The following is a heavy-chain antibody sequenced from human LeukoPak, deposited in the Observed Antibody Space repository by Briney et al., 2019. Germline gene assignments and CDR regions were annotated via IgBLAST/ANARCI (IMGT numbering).Heavy chain of an antibody. V-gene: IGHV4-59*01. D-gene: IGHD3-3*01. CDR1: GGSISSYY. Sequence: SETLSLTCTVSGGSISSYYWSWIRQPPGKGLERIGYIYYSGSTNYNPSLKSRVTISVDTSKNQFSLKLSSVTAADTAVYYCARETPMNTIFGVVKGSWFDPWGQGTLVTVSS. CDR2: IYYSGST. J-gene: IGHJ5*02. CDR3: ARETPMNTIFGVVKGSWFDP.